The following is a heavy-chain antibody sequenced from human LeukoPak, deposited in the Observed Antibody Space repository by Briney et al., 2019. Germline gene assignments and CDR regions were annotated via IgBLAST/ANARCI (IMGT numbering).Heavy chain of an antibody. CDR3: ARGTTGSYSSGWYGSDFDY. D-gene: IGHD6-19*01. CDR2: IWYDGSNK. V-gene: IGHV3-33*01. J-gene: IGHJ4*02. CDR1: GFTFSSYG. Sequence: GGSLRLSCAASGFTFSSYGMHWVRQAPGKGLEWVAVIWYDGSNKYYADSVKGRFTISRDNSKNTLYLQMNSLRAEGTAVYYCARGTTGSYSSGWYGSDFDYWGQGTLVTVSS.